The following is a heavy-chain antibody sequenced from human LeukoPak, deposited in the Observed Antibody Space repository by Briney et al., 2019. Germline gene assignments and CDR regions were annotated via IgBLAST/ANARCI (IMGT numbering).Heavy chain of an antibody. Sequence: GGSLRVSCAASGVTFSTYAMSWVRQAPGKGLEWVSAISGSGGSTYYADSVKGRFTISRDNSKSTLYLQMNSLRADDTSIYFCAKALEQETVIALDSWGQGTLVTVSS. CDR3: AKALEQETVIALDS. J-gene: IGHJ4*02. V-gene: IGHV3-23*01. CDR1: GVTFSTYA. CDR2: ISGSGGST. D-gene: IGHD6-13*01.